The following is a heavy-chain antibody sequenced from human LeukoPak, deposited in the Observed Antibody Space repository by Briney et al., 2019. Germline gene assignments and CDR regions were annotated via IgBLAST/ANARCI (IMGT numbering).Heavy chain of an antibody. CDR3: ARGGSPPRRHLYDILTGAYY. D-gene: IGHD3-9*01. J-gene: IGHJ4*02. V-gene: IGHV4-34*01. Sequence: PSETLSLTCAVYGGSFSGYYWSWIRQPPGKGLEWIEEINHSGSTNYNPSLKSRVTISVDTSKNQFSLKLSSVTAADTAVYYCARGGSPPRRHLYDILTGAYYWGQGTLVTVSS. CDR1: GGSFSGYY. CDR2: INHSGST.